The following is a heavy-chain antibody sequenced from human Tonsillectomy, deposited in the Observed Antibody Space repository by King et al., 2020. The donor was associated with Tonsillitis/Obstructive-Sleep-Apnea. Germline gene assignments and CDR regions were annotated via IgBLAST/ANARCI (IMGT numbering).Heavy chain of an antibody. J-gene: IGHJ3*02. V-gene: IGHV3-30*18. Sequence: VQLVESGGGVVQPGRSLRLSCAASGFTLTTFGVHWVRQAPGKGLEWVAVISYDGNTKYYADSVKGRFNISRDTSKNTLYLKMNSLRAEDTAVYYCAKDLGGRYYDTSVYHNAFDIWGQGTMVTVSS. CDR3: AKDLGGRYYDTSVYHNAFDI. CDR2: ISYDGNTK. D-gene: IGHD3-22*01. CDR1: GFTLTTFG.